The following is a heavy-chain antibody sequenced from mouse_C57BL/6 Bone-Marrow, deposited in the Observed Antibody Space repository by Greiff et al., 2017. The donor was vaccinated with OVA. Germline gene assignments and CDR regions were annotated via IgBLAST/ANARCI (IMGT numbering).Heavy chain of an antibody. CDR1: GYTFTSYW. Sequence: QVQLQQSGAELVKPGASVKMSCKASGYTFTSYWITWVKQRPGQGLEWIGDIYPGSGSTNYNEKFKSKATLTVDTSSSTAYMQLSSLTSEDSAVYYCAIGGSSSFYYAMDYWGQGTSVTVSS. D-gene: IGHD1-1*01. CDR3: AIGGSSSFYYAMDY. J-gene: IGHJ4*01. CDR2: IYPGSGST. V-gene: IGHV1-55*01.